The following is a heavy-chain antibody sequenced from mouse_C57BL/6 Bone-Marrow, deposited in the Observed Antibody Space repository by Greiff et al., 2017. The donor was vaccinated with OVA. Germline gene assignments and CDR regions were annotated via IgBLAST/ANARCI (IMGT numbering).Heavy chain of an antibody. CDR3: ARRGNYDYDGYYAMDY. J-gene: IGHJ4*01. V-gene: IGHV5-6*01. CDR1: GFTFSSYG. D-gene: IGHD2-4*01. Sequence: EVQLVESGGDLVKPGGSLKLSCAASGFTFSSYGMSWVRQTPDKRLEWVATISSGGSYTYYPDSVKGRFTISRDNAKNTLYLQMSSLKSEDTAMYYCARRGNYDYDGYYAMDYWGQGTSVTVSS. CDR2: ISSGGSYT.